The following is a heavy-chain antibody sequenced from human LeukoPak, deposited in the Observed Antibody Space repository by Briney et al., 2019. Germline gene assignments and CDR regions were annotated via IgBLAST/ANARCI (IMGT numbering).Heavy chain of an antibody. CDR3: AHAYTPSGTWGYFDY. D-gene: IGHD1-1*01. CDR2: IYWDDVK. Sequence: SGPTLVKPTQTLTLTCSFSGFSLSTNEVGVGWIRQPPGKALEWLAVIYWDDVKRDRPSLRSRLTVTKDTSKNQVVLTMTNVGPVDTATYYCAHAYTPSGTWGYFDYWGQGTLVTVSS. V-gene: IGHV2-5*02. J-gene: IGHJ4*02. CDR1: GFSLSTNEVG.